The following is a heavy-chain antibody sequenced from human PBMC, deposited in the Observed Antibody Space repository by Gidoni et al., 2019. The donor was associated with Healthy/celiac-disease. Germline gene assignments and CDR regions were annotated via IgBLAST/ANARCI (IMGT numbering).Heavy chain of an antibody. J-gene: IGHJ4*02. CDR2: IYPGDSDT. CDR3: ARRIAVAGRGYYFDY. CDR1: GYSFTTYW. Sequence: EVQLVQSGAEAKKPGASLKISCKGSGYSFTTYWIGWVRQMPGKGLEWMGIIYPGDSDTRYSPSCQGQVTTSADKSISTAYRQWSSLKASDTAMYYCARRIAVAGRGYYFDYWGQGTLVTVSS. V-gene: IGHV5-51*03. D-gene: IGHD6-19*01.